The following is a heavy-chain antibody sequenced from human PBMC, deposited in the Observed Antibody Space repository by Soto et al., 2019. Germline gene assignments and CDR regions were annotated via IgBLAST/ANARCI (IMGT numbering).Heavy chain of an antibody. CDR2: IYSGGST. J-gene: IGHJ3*02. CDR3: ARNYDSTAGGAFDI. Sequence: EVQLVESGGGLIQPGGSLRLSCAASGFTVSSNYMSWVRQAPGKGLEWVSVIYSGGSTYYADSVKGRFTISRDNSKNTLYLQMNRLRAEDTAVYYCARNYDSTAGGAFDIWGQGTRVTVSS. V-gene: IGHV3-53*01. CDR1: GFTVSSNY. D-gene: IGHD3-22*01.